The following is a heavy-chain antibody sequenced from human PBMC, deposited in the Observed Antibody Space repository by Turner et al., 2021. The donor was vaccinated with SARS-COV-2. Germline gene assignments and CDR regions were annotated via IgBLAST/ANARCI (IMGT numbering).Heavy chain of an antibody. Sequence: VHLVASGGGLVQPGGSLRLSCVAFGFTFSTNSMNWVRQAPGKGLEWVSYIDSSSSTIYYADSVKGRFTISRDNAKNSLYLQMNSLRADDTAVYYCASPFDYWGQGTLVTVSS. CDR3: ASPFDY. V-gene: IGHV3-48*01. J-gene: IGHJ4*02. CDR1: GFTFSTNS. CDR2: IDSSSSTI.